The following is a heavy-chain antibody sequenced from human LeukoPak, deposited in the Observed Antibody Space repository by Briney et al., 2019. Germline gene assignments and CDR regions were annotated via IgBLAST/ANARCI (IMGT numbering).Heavy chain of an antibody. V-gene: IGHV3-13*01. D-gene: IGHD6-13*01. CDR2: IGTAGDT. J-gene: IGHJ4*02. Sequence: GGSLRLSCAASGFTFSSYDMHWVRQATGKGLEWVSAIGTAGDTYYPGSVKGRFTISRENAKNSLYLQMNSLRAEDTAVYYCAKDPRYSSSWYYFDYWGQGTLVTVSS. CDR1: GFTFSSYD. CDR3: AKDPRYSSSWYYFDY.